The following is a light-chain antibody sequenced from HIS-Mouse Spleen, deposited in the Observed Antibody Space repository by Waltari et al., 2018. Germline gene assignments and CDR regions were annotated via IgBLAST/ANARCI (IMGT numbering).Light chain of an antibody. J-gene: IGLJ2*01. CDR1: ALPKKY. CDR2: EDS. CDR3: YSTDSSGNHRV. V-gene: IGLV3-10*01. Sequence: SYELPPPPSVSVSPGQTARITCSAGALPKKYAYWYQQKSGQAPVLVIYEDSKRPSGIPERFSGSSSGTMATLTISGAQVEDEADYYCYSTDSSGNHRVFGGGTKLTVL.